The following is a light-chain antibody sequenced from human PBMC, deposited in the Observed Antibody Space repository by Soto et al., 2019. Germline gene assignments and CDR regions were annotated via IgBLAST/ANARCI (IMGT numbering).Light chain of an antibody. CDR1: SSDVGSYNR. J-gene: IGLJ1*01. V-gene: IGLV2-18*02. Sequence: QSVLTQPPSVSGSPGQSVAVSCTGTSSDVGSYNRVSWYQQPPGTALKLMIYEVSNRPSGVPDRFSGSKSGNMASLTISGLQAEDEADYYCSSFTSSTTYVFGTGTKVTVL. CDR2: EVS. CDR3: SSFTSSTTYV.